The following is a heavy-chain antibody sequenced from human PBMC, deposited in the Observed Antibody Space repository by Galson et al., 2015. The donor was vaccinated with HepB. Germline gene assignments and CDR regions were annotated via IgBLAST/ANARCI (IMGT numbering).Heavy chain of an antibody. V-gene: IGHV3-23*01. CDR3: AKDYCSSTSCYYFDY. CDR2: ISGSGGST. CDR1: GFTFSGYA. J-gene: IGHJ4*02. Sequence: SLRLSCAASGFTFSGYAMNWVRQAPGKGLEWVSGISGSGGSTYYADSVKGRFTISRDNSKNTLYLQMNSLRAEDTAVYYCAKDYCSSTSCYYFDYWGQGTLVTVSS. D-gene: IGHD2-2*01.